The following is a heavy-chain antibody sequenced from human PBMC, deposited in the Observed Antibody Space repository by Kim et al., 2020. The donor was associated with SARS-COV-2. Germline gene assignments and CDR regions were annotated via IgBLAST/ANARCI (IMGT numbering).Heavy chain of an antibody. J-gene: IGHJ4*02. V-gene: IGHV1-24*01. CDR3: ATDRGSSTRPTLDY. Sequence: IYAQKFKGRVTMTEDTSTDTAYMELSSLRSEDTAVYYCATDRGSSTRPTLDYWGQGTLVTVSS. D-gene: IGHD2-2*01.